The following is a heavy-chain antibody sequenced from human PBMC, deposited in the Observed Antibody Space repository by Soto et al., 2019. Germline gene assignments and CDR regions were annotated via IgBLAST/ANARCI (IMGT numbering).Heavy chain of an antibody. J-gene: IGHJ4*02. CDR1: GFTFSSYE. D-gene: IGHD3-10*01. V-gene: IGHV3-48*03. CDR3: AREDITGGLDY. CDR2: ISSSGSNI. Sequence: EVQLVESGGGLVQPGGSLRLSCAASGFTFSSYEMNWVRQAPGKGLEWVSSISSSGSNIYYADSVKGRFTIARDNAKNSLYLQMNSLRAEDTAVYYCAREDITGGLDYWGQGTVVTVSS.